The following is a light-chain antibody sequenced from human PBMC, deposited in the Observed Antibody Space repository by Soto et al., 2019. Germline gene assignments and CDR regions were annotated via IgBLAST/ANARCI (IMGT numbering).Light chain of an antibody. V-gene: IGKV3-15*01. CDR3: HQYNSWHQIT. CDR1: QSIRIS. CDR2: GAS. Sequence: EIVMTQSPATLSVSPGERATLSCRASQSIRISVGWYQQRPGQAPRLLIYGASTRATGIPARFSGSGSGTEFTLPISSLDSEDSAVYYCHQYNSWHQITFGQGTRLEIK. J-gene: IGKJ5*01.